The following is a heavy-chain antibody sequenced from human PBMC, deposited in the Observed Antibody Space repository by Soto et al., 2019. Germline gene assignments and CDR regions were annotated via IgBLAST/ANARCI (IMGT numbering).Heavy chain of an antibody. V-gene: IGHV3-13*04. CDR1: GFTFSSYD. D-gene: IGHD3-9*01. CDR2: IGTAGDT. J-gene: IGHJ5*02. CDR3: ARGSTTYYDILTGYPIDNWFDP. Sequence: AGSLRLSCAASGFTFSSYDMHWVRQATGKGLEWVSAIGTAGDTYYPGSVKGRFTISRENAKNSLYLQMNSLRAGDTAVYYCARGSTTYYDILTGYPIDNWFDPWGQGTLVTVSS.